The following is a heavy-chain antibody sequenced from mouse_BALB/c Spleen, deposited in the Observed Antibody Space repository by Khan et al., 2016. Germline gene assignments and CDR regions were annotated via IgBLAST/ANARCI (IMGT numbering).Heavy chain of an antibody. V-gene: IGHV1-37*01. Sequence: VQLQQSGPELVKPGASVKISCKAAGYSFTGYFMNWVKQSHGKSLEWIGLINPYNGDTFYNQKFKGKATLTVDKSSSTAHMELLSLTSEDSAVYYRGRGRNYVNWYFDVWGAGTTVTVTS. J-gene: IGHJ1*01. CDR3: GRGRNYVNWYFDV. CDR2: INPYNGDT. CDR1: GYSFTGYF. D-gene: IGHD2-1*01.